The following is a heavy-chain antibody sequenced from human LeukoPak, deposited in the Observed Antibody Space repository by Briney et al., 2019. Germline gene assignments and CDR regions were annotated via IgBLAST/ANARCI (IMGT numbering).Heavy chain of an antibody. D-gene: IGHD4-23*01. CDR3: ASLGVNSATPDISGYPFDI. V-gene: IGHV1-2*02. Sequence: APVKVSCKASGYTFTGYYMHWVRQAPGQGLEWMGWINPNSGGTNYAQKFQGRVTMTRDTSISTAYMELSRLRSDDTAVYYCASLGVNSATPDISGYPFDIWAQGQWSPSLQ. CDR1: GYTFTGYY. J-gene: IGHJ3*02. CDR2: INPNSGGT.